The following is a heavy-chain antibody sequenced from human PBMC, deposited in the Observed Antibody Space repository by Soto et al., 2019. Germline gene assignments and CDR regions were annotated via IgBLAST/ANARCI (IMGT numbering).Heavy chain of an antibody. CDR1: GGTFSSYA. CDR3: ARDPRGVKKYGMDV. V-gene: IGHV1-69*13. D-gene: IGHD3-10*01. CDR2: IIPIFGTA. Sequence: ASVKVSCKASGGTFSSYAISWVRQAPGQGLEWMGGIIPIFGTANYAQKFQGRVTITADESTSTAYMELSSLRSEDTAVYYCARDPRGVKKYGMDVWGQGTTVTVSS. J-gene: IGHJ6*02.